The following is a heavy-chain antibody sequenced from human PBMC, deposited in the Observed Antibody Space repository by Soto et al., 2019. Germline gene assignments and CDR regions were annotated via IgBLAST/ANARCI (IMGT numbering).Heavy chain of an antibody. D-gene: IGHD2-2*01. J-gene: IGHJ3*02. V-gene: IGHV4-59*01. Sequence: SETLSLTCTVSGGSISSYYWSWIRQPPGKGLEWIGYIYYSGGTNYNPSLKSRVTISVDTSKNQFSLKLSSVTAADTAVYYCARWGYCSSTSCYGDAFDIWGQGTMVTVSS. CDR1: GGSISSYY. CDR2: IYYSGGT. CDR3: ARWGYCSSTSCYGDAFDI.